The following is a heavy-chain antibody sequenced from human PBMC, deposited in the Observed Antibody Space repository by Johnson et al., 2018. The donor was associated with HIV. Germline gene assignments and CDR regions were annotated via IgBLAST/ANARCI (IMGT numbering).Heavy chain of an antibody. CDR1: GFTFSSYG. CDR2: IRSDGSNK. V-gene: IGHV3-30*02. J-gene: IGHJ3*02. D-gene: IGHD3-10*01. CDR3: AKVDYYYGSGSPGVFDS. Sequence: HVQLVESGGGVVQPGGSLRLSCAASGFTFSSYGMHWVRQAPGKGLEWVAFIRSDGSNKNYADSVKGLFTISRDNSKKTVYLQMNSLRAEDTAVYYCAKVDYYYGSGSPGVFDSWGQGTMVTVSS.